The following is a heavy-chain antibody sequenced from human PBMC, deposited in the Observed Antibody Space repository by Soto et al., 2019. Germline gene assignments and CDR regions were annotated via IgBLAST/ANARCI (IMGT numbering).Heavy chain of an antibody. D-gene: IGHD6-19*01. CDR2: INHSGST. CDR1: GGSFSGYY. V-gene: IGHV4-34*01. J-gene: IGHJ4*02. CDR3: ANRKGWYYFDY. Sequence: SETLSLTCAVYGGSFSGYYWSWIRQPPGKGLEWIGEINHSGSTNYNPSLKSRVTISVDTSKNQFSLKLSSVTAADTAVYYCANRKGWYYFDYWGQGTLVTVSS.